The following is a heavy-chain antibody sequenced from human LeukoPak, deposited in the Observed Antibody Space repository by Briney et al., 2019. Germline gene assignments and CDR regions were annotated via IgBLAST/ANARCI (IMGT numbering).Heavy chain of an antibody. J-gene: IGHJ3*02. V-gene: IGHV1-18*01. CDR1: GYSFTSYG. D-gene: IGHD3-3*01. Sequence: ASVKVSCKASGYSFTSYGISWVRQAPGQGLEWMGWSSAYNGNTNYAQKLQGRVTMTTDTSTSTAYMELRSLRSDDTAVYYCARRTLTIRTFDIWGQGTMVTVSS. CDR3: ARRTLTIRTFDI. CDR2: SSAYNGNT.